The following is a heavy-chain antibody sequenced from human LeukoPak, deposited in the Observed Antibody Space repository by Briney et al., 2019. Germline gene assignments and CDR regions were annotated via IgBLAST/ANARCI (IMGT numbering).Heavy chain of an antibody. CDR2: ISSSSSSI. J-gene: IGHJ4*02. CDR1: GFTFSTYG. Sequence: PGGSLRLSCADSGFTFSTYGMNWVRQAPGKGLEWVSYISSSSSSIYYADSVKGRFTISRDNAKNSVYLQMNSLRAEDTAVYYCARDPILDYWGQGTLVTVSS. CDR3: ARDPILDY. V-gene: IGHV3-48*01.